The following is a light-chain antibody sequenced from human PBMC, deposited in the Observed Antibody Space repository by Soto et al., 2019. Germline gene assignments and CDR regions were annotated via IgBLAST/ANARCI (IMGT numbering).Light chain of an antibody. CDR3: QVWDGSRDQVV. CDR2: DDK. J-gene: IGLJ2*01. CDR1: KLGDKF. V-gene: IGLV3-1*01. Sequence: SYELTQPPSVSVSPGQTASITCSGDKLGDKFAFWYQQKPGQSPVLVVYDDKFRPSGIPERFSGSKSANMATLIIRRVEAGDEADYYCQVWDGSRDQVVFGGGTKLTVL.